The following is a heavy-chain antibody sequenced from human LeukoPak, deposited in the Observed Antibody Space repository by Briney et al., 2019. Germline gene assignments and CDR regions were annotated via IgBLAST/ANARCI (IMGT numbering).Heavy chain of an antibody. Sequence: SETLSLTCAVYGGSFGGYYWSWIRQPPGKGLEWIGEINHSGSTNYNPSLKSRVTISVDTSKNQFSLKLSSVTAADTAVYYCARFGGLTGQDYWGQGTLVTVSS. D-gene: IGHD3-9*01. CDR1: GGSFGGYY. V-gene: IGHV4-34*01. CDR3: ARFGGLTGQDY. J-gene: IGHJ4*02. CDR2: INHSGST.